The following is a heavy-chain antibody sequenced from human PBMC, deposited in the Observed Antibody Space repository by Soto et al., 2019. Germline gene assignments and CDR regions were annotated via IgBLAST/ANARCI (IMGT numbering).Heavy chain of an antibody. J-gene: IGHJ4*02. D-gene: IGHD6-19*01. CDR3: ARENGSGWYWVDY. CDR2: INPSGGST. V-gene: IGHV1-46*01. CDR1: GYTFTSYY. Sequence: QVQLVQSGAEVKKPGASVKVSCKASGYTFTSYYMHWVRQAPGQGLEWMGKINPSGGSTSYAQKCQGRVTMTRDTSTSTVYMELSSLRSEETAVYYCARENGSGWYWVDYWGQGTLVTVSS.